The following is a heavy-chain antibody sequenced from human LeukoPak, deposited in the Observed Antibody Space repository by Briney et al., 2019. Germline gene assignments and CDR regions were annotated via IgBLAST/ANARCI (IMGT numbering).Heavy chain of an antibody. CDR3: ARYHCGSTYCPGVDF. V-gene: IGHV4-31*03. J-gene: IGHJ4*02. D-gene: IGHD2-2*01. Sequence: SETLSLTCTVSGGSISSGGYYWSWIRQHPGKGLEWIGYIYYSGSTYYNPSLKSRVTISVDTSKNQFSLKLSSVTAADTAVYYCARYHCGSTYCPGVDFYGQGTLVTVSS. CDR2: IYYSGST. CDR1: GGSISSGGYY.